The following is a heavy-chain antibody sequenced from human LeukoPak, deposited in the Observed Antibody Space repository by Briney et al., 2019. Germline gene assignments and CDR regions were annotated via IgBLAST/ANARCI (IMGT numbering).Heavy chain of an antibody. J-gene: IGHJ4*02. CDR3: AKERGYGDYRFNY. V-gene: IGHV3-30*18. Sequence: QPGRSLRLSCAASGFTFNNYGMHWVRQAPGKGLEWVALISYDGGKKYYADSVKGRFTISRDNSKNTLYLQMNSLRAEYTAVYYCAKERGYGDYRFNYWGQRTLVTVSS. CDR2: ISYDGGKK. CDR1: GFTFNNYG. D-gene: IGHD4-17*01.